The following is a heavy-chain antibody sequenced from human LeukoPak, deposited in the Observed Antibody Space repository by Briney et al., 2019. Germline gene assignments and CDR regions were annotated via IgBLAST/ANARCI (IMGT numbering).Heavy chain of an antibody. D-gene: IGHD3-22*01. Sequence: GGSLRLSCAAYGFTFSYYGMHWVRQAPGKGMERVAAIQSDGSIEYYADSVKGRLIISRDNSKNTLFLQMNSLRADDTAVYYCARDIDSTGSYWYFDYWGQGTLVTVSS. V-gene: IGHV3-33*01. CDR3: ARDIDSTGSYWYFDY. J-gene: IGHJ4*02. CDR1: GFTFSYYG. CDR2: IQSDGSIE.